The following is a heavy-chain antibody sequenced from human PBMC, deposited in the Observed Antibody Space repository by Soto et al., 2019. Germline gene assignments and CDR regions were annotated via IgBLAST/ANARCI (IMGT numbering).Heavy chain of an antibody. CDR3: ARVSSSGWYGGYDYYGMDV. D-gene: IGHD6-19*01. Sequence: QVQLVQSGAEVKKPGASVKVSCKASGYTFTSYGISWVRQAPGQGLEWMGWISAYNGNTNYAQKLQGRVTMTTDTXXSXAFXELRSLRSDDTAVYYCARVSSSGWYGGYDYYGMDVWGQGTTVTVSS. V-gene: IGHV1-18*01. J-gene: IGHJ6*02. CDR1: GYTFTSYG. CDR2: ISAYNGNT.